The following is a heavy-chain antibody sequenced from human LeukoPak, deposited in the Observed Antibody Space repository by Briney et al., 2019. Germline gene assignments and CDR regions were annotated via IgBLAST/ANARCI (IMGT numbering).Heavy chain of an antibody. Sequence: SETLSLTCAVYGGSFSGYYWSWIRQPPGKGLEWIGYIYYSGSTNYNPSLKSRVTISVDTCKNQFSLKLSSVTAADTAVYYCARGGGLVDYWGQGTLVTVSS. CDR2: IYYSGST. CDR3: ARGGGLVDY. CDR1: GGSFSGYY. V-gene: IGHV4-59*01. D-gene: IGHD6-25*01. J-gene: IGHJ4*02.